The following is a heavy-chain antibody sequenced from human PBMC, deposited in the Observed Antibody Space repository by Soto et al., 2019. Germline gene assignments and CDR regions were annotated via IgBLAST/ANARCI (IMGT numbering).Heavy chain of an antibody. CDR1: GGTFSSYA. CDR2: IIPIFGTA. V-gene: IGHV1-69*01. D-gene: IGHD2-2*01. Sequence: QVQLVQSGAEVKKPGSSVKVSCKASGGTFSSYAISWVRQASGQGLEWMGGIIPIFGTANYAQKFQGRVTITADESTSTAYMELSSLRSEDTAVYYCARLLKDCSSTSCYYFDYWGQGTLVTVSS. CDR3: ARLLKDCSSTSCYYFDY. J-gene: IGHJ4*02.